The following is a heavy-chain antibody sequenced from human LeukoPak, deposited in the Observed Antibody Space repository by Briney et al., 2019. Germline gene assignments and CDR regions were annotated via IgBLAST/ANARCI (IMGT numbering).Heavy chain of an antibody. V-gene: IGHV4-39*01. CDR2: VFYGGIT. Sequence: PSETLSLTCTVSGGSISSNNYSWGWIRQPPGKGLEWIGSVFYGGITHDSSSLKSRLTVSVDTSKNQFSLKLSSVTAADTAVYYCARHDYGSENWFDPWGQGTLVTVIS. D-gene: IGHD3-10*01. CDR1: GGSISSNNYS. CDR3: ARHDYGSENWFDP. J-gene: IGHJ5*02.